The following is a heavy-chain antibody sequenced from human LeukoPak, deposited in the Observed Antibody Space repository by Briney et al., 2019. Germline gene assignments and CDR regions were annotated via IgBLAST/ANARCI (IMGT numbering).Heavy chain of an antibody. CDR2: ISYSGST. Sequence: SETLSLTCSVSGGSISSYYWSWIRQPPGKGLEWIGYISYSGSTNYNPSLKSRVTISVDTSKNQFSLKLGSVTAADTAVYYCARGYSNYYYYMDVWGKGTTVTVSS. CDR3: ARGYSNYYYYMDV. CDR1: GGSISSYY. D-gene: IGHD4-11*01. V-gene: IGHV4-59*01. J-gene: IGHJ6*03.